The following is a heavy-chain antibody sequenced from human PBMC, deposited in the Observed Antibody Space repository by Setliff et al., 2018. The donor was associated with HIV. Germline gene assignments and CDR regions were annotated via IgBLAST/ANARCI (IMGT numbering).Heavy chain of an antibody. J-gene: IGHJ4*02. CDR3: ARLSGDYYYFEY. V-gene: IGHV4-4*09. CDR1: GGSISSYY. D-gene: IGHD2-21*02. Sequence: KTSETLSLTCTVSGGSISSYYWSWIRQPPGKGLEWIGYIYTSGSTNYNPSLKSRVTISLDTSKNQFSLKLTSVTAADTAVYYCARLSGDYYYFEYWGQGTLVTVSS. CDR2: IYTSGST.